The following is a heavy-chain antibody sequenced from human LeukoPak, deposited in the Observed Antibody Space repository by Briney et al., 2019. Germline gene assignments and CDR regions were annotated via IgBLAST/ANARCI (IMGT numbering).Heavy chain of an antibody. D-gene: IGHD2-2*01. CDR2: ISAYNGNT. CDR1: GHTFTSYG. J-gene: IGHJ5*02. V-gene: IGHV1-18*01. Sequence: ASVKVSCKASGHTFTSYGISWVRQAPGQGLEWMGWISAYNGNTNYAQKLQGRVTMTTDTSTSTAYMELRSLRSDDTAVYYCARDAKDIVVVPAAIPQNWFDPWGQGTLVTVSS. CDR3: ARDAKDIVVVPAAIPQNWFDP.